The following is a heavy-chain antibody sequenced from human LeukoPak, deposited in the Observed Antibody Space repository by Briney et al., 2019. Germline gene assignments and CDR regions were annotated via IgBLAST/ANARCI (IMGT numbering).Heavy chain of an antibody. J-gene: IGHJ3*02. V-gene: IGHV1-8*01. CDR1: GYTFTSYD. CDR2: MNPNSGNT. CDR3: ARASRWGYYYDSSGYSADAFDI. D-gene: IGHD3-22*01. Sequence: ASVKVSCKASGYTFTSYDINWVRQATGQGLEWMGWMNPNSGNTNYAQKFQGRVTMTRNTSISTAYMELSSLRSEDTAVYYCARASRWGYYYDSSGYSADAFDIWGQGTMVTVSS.